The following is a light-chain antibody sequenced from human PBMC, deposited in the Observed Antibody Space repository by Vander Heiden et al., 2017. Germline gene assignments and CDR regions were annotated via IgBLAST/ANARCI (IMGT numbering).Light chain of an antibody. V-gene: IGLV8-61*01. CDR3: LLYMGGGIWV. J-gene: IGLJ3*02. CDR2: NTN. Sequence: QTVVTQEPSVSVSPGGTVTVTCGLSSGSVSPTSYPSWYQQTPGQPPLTLIYNTNTRSSGVPDRFSGSIVGNKAALTITGAQADDESDYYCLLYMGGGIWVFGGGTKLTVL. CDR1: SGSVSPTSY.